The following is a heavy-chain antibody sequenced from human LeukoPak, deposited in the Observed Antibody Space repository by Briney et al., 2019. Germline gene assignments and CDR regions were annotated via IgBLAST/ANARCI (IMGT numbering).Heavy chain of an antibody. J-gene: IGHJ4*02. Sequence: GGSLRLSCAASGFTFSSYSMNWVRQAPGKGLEWVSVIYSGGSTYYADSVKGRFTISRDNSKNTLYLQMNSLRAEDTAVYYCARDYGYYYDSSGYQWGQGTLVTVSS. CDR1: GFTFSSYS. CDR3: ARDYGYYYDSSGYQ. D-gene: IGHD3-22*01. V-gene: IGHV3-53*01. CDR2: IYSGGST.